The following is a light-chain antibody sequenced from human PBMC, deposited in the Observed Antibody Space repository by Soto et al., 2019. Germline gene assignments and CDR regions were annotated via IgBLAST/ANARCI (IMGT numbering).Light chain of an antibody. CDR3: QQYGRT. CDR1: QSVSSSY. J-gene: IGKJ1*01. CDR2: GAS. Sequence: EIVLTQSPCTLSLSPGERATLSCRASQSVSSSYLAWYQQKPGQAPRLLIYGASSRATGIPDRFSGSGSGTDFTLTISRLEPEDFAVYYCQQYGRTFGQGTKVDI. V-gene: IGKV3-20*01.